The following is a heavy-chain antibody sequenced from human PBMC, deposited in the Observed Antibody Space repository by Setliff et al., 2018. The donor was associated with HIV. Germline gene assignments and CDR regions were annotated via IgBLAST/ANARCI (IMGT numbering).Heavy chain of an antibody. D-gene: IGHD1-26*01. V-gene: IGHV1-69*05. CDR1: GDTFSNSA. CDR2: SIPLFGTV. J-gene: IGHJ4*02. Sequence: SVKVSCKASGDTFSNSALTWVRQAPGQGLEWMGGSIPLFGTVKYAQKFQGRVTITTDELMTTAYMELSSLRSEDTAVYYCAREPSGSGNYFYFDYWGQGTLVTVSS. CDR3: AREPSGSGNYFYFDY.